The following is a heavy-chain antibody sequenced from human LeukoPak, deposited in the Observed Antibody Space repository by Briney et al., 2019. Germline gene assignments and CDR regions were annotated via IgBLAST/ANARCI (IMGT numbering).Heavy chain of an antibody. CDR2: IYYSGST. J-gene: IGHJ6*02. CDR1: GGSISSYY. CDR3: ARDNWNYGSSMDV. D-gene: IGHD1-7*01. V-gene: IGHV4-59*01. Sequence: SETLSLSCTVSGGSISSYYWSWIRQPPGKGLEWIGYIYYSGSTNYNPSLKSRVTISVDTSKNQFSLKLSSVTAADTAVYYCARDNWNYGSSMDVWGQGTTVTVSS.